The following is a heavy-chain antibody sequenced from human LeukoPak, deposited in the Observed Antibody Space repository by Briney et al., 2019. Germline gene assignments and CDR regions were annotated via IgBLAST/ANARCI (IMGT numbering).Heavy chain of an antibody. D-gene: IGHD3-9*01. CDR2: IYYSGST. Sequence: SETLSLTCTVSGGSISSYYWSWIRQPPGKGLEWIGNIYYSGSTNSNPSPKSRVTISVDTSKNQFSLKLSSVTAADTAVYYCARAYYDILTGYVMDVWGKGTTVTISS. J-gene: IGHJ6*03. CDR1: GGSISSYY. CDR3: ARAYYDILTGYVMDV. V-gene: IGHV4-59*01.